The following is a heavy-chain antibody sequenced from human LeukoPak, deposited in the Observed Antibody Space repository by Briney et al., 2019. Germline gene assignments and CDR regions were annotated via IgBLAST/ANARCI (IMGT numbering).Heavy chain of an antibody. D-gene: IGHD2-2*01. CDR2: IKQDGSEK. J-gene: IGHJ4*02. Sequence: GGSLRLSCAASGFTFSSYWMSWVRQAPGKGLEWVANIKQDGSEKYYVDSVKGRSTLSRDNAKNSLNLQMNSLRAEDTAVYYCARDVGEYCSSFNCYASNCWGQGTLITVSS. CDR1: GFTFSSYW. V-gene: IGHV3-7*01. CDR3: ARDVGEYCSSFNCYASNC.